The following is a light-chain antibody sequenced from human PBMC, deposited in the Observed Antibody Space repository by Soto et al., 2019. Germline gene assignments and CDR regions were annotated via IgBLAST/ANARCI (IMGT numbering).Light chain of an antibody. CDR1: QSVGSF. Sequence: IVLTQSPATLSLSPGERATLSCRASQSVGSFLAWYQHRPGQAPRLLIYGASTRATGIPARFSGSGSGTEFTLTISSLQSEDFAVYYCQQYNNWPPWTFGQGTKVDIK. J-gene: IGKJ1*01. CDR3: QQYNNWPPWT. V-gene: IGKV3-15*01. CDR2: GAS.